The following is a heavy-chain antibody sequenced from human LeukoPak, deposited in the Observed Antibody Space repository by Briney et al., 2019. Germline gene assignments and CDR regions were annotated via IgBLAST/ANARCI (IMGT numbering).Heavy chain of an antibody. CDR2: IYYTGST. Sequence: RPSETLSLTCTVSGGSISSYYWSWIRQPPGKGLVWIGYIYYTGSTYYNPSLKSRVTISVDTSKNQFSLKLSSVTAADTAVYYCARWGGGINAFDIWGQGTMVTVSS. J-gene: IGHJ3*02. CDR1: GGSISSYY. CDR3: ARWGGGINAFDI. V-gene: IGHV4-59*12. D-gene: IGHD3-10*01.